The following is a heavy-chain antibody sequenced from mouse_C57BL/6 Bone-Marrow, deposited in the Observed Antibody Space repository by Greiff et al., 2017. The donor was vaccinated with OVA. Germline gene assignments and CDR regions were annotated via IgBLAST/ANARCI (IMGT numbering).Heavy chain of an antibody. CDR1: GFTFSDYY. V-gene: IGHV5-12*01. CDR2: ISNGGGST. CDR3: ARPHSNYAMDY. J-gene: IGHJ4*01. D-gene: IGHD2-5*01. Sequence: EVKLVESGGGLVQPGGSLKLSCAASGFTFSDYYMYWVRQTPEKRLEWVAYISNGGGSTYYPDTVKGRFTISRDNAKNTLYLQMSRLKSEDTAMYYCARPHSNYAMDYWGQGTSVTVSS.